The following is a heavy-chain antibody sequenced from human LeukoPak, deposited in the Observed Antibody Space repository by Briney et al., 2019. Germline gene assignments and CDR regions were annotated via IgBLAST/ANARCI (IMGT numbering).Heavy chain of an antibody. CDR3: ARDGSLWELLPPRYFDY. D-gene: IGHD1-26*01. V-gene: IGHV3-48*04. J-gene: IGHJ4*02. CDR2: ISSSSSTI. CDR1: GFTFSSYS. Sequence: GGSLRLSCAASGFTFSSYSMNWVRQAPGKGLEWVSYISSSSSTIYYADSVKGRFTISRDNAKNSLYLQMNSLRAEDTAVYYCARDGSLWELLPPRYFDYWGQETLVTVSS.